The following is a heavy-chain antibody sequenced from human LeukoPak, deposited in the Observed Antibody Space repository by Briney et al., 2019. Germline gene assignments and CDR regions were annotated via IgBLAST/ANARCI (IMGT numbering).Heavy chain of an antibody. CDR2: ISSNGYTI. Sequence: GGSLRLSCAASGLTFSSYEMNWVRQAPGKGLEWLSYISSNGYTIYYADSVKGRFTFSRDNAKNSLYLQMNSLRAEDTAVYYCARLRIQLFDPWGQGTLVTVSS. V-gene: IGHV3-48*03. D-gene: IGHD5-18*01. CDR3: ARLRIQLFDP. CDR1: GLTFSSYE. J-gene: IGHJ5*02.